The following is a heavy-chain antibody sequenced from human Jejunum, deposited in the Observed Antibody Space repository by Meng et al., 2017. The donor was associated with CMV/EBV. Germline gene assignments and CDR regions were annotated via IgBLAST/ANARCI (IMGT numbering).Heavy chain of an antibody. J-gene: IGHJ5*02. CDR3: ARTQDCSITSCYTGFDP. Sequence: SILCVDYYWPWIRPPPGKGLEWIGFIYSSGRAYYNPSLASRLTISVDTSKNQFSLRLSSVTAADTAVYYCARTQDCSITSCYTGFDPWGQGTLVTVSS. CDR1: SILCVDYY. V-gene: IGHV4-30-4*08. CDR2: IYSSGRA. D-gene: IGHD2-2*01.